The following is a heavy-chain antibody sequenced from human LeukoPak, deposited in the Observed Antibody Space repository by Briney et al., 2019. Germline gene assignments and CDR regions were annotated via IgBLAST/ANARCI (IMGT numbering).Heavy chain of an antibody. J-gene: IGHJ6*03. CDR2: INSDGSST. CDR1: GFTFSSYC. V-gene: IGHV3-74*01. Sequence: GGSLRLSCAASGFTFSSYCMHWVRQAPGKGLVWVSRINSDGSSTCYADSVKGRFTISRDNSKNTLYLQMNSLRAEDTAVYYCATLCFGEPTRLYYMDVWGKGTAVTISS. D-gene: IGHD3-10*01. CDR3: ATLCFGEPTRLYYMDV.